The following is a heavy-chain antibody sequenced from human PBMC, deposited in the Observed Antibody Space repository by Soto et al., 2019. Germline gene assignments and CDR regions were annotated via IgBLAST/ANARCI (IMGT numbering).Heavy chain of an antibody. Sequence: EVQLLESGGGLVQPGGSLRLSCAASGFTFSSYAMSWVRQAPGKGLEWVSAISGSGGSTYYADSVKGRFTISRDNSKNTLYLQMNSLRAEDTAVYYCAKDLRSLRFLEWVFPLFDYWGQGTLVTVSS. CDR1: GFTFSSYA. D-gene: IGHD3-3*01. CDR2: ISGSGGST. V-gene: IGHV3-23*01. J-gene: IGHJ4*02. CDR3: AKDLRSLRFLEWVFPLFDY.